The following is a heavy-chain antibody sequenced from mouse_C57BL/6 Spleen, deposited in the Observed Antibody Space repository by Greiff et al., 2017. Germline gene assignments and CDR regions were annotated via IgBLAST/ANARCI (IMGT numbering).Heavy chain of an antibody. Sequence: EVKLMESGAELVRPGASVKLSCTASGFNIKDYYMHWVKQRPEQGLEWIGRIDPEDGDTESAPQFQGKATMTADTSSNTAYLQISSLTSEDTAVYYCTNYGYGYAMDYWGQGTSVTVSS. CDR1: GFNIKDYY. J-gene: IGHJ4*01. CDR3: TNYGYGYAMDY. D-gene: IGHD2-2*01. V-gene: IGHV14-1*01. CDR2: IDPEDGDT.